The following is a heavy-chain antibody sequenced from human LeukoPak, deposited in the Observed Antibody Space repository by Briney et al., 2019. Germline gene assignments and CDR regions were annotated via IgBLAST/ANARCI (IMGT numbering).Heavy chain of an antibody. Sequence: GGSLRLSCAASGFTVSSNYMSWVRQAPGKGLEWVSVIYSGGSTYYADSVKGRFTISRDNSKNTLYLQMNSLRAEDTAVYYCSSGSGSYQAVFDYWGQGTLVTVSS. CDR3: SSGSGSYQAVFDY. CDR2: IYSGGST. V-gene: IGHV3-66*01. CDR1: GFTVSSNY. D-gene: IGHD3-10*01. J-gene: IGHJ4*02.